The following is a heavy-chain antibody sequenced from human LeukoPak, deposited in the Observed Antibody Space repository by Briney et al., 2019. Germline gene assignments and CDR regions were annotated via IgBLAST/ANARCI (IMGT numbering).Heavy chain of an antibody. CDR3: ARSCSGTYYYFDY. V-gene: IGHV4-39*01. CDR1: GGSISSSSYY. Sequence: PSETLSLTCTVSGGSISSSSYYWGWIRQPPGKGLEWIGSIYYSGSTYYNPSLKSRVTISVDTSKNQFSLKLSSVTAADTAVYYCARSCSGTYYYFDYWGQGILVTVSS. D-gene: IGHD1-26*01. CDR2: IYYSGST. J-gene: IGHJ4*02.